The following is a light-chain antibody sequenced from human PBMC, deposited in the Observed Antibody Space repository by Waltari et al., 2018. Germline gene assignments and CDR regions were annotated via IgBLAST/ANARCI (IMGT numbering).Light chain of an antibody. CDR3: AAFDDSLNGWV. J-gene: IGLJ3*02. V-gene: IGLV1-47*01. Sequence: QSMLTQPSSPSGAPGQRVTISCSGSSSNIGSNYVYWYQRLPGTAPKLLIYRNNQRPPGVPDRFSGSKSGTSASLAISGLRSEDEADYYCAAFDDSLNGWVFGGGTKLTVL. CDR1: SSNIGSNY. CDR2: RNN.